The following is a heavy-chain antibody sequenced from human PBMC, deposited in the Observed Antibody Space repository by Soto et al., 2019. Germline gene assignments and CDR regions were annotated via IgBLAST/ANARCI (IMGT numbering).Heavy chain of an antibody. Sequence: QVQLQESGPGLVKPSETLSLTCTVSGGSISSYYWSWIRQPPGKGLEWIGYIYYSGSTNYNPSLKGRVTISVDTSTNQFSLKLSSLTAADTAVYSCASLGFEELLRDWGQGTLVTVSS. J-gene: IGHJ4*02. CDR3: ASLGFEELLRD. CDR2: IYYSGST. V-gene: IGHV4-59*01. CDR1: GGSISSYY. D-gene: IGHD3-10*01.